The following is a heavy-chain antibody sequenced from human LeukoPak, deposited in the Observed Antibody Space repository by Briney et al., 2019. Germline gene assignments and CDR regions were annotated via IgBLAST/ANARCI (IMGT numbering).Heavy chain of an antibody. CDR3: AKHSSRTYEDAFDI. J-gene: IGHJ3*02. CDR2: ISGSGGST. CDR1: GFIFSSYG. V-gene: IGHV3-23*01. D-gene: IGHD1-14*01. Sequence: GGSLRLSCVASGFIFSSYGMSWVRQAPGEGLEWVSAISGSGGSTYYADSVKGRFTISRDNSKNTLYLQMNSLRAEDTAVYYCAKHSSRTYEDAFDIWGQGTLVTVSS.